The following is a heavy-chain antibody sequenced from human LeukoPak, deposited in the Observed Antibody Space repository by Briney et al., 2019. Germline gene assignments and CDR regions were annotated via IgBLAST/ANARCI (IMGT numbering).Heavy chain of an antibody. V-gene: IGHV3-23*01. CDR1: GFTFSNYA. CDR3: AKWGDYDVLTGYYVSDY. J-gene: IGHJ4*02. D-gene: IGHD3-9*01. CDR2: ITGSGGNT. Sequence: GGSLRLSCAASGFTFSNYAMSWVRQAPGKGLEWVSAITGSGGNTYYADSVKGQFTISRDNSKNTVFLQMNSLRAEDTAVYYCAKWGDYDVLTGYYVSDYWGQGTLVTVSS.